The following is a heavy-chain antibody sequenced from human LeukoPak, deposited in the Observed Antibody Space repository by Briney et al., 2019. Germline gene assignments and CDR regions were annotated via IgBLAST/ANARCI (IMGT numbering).Heavy chain of an antibody. D-gene: IGHD4-17*01. J-gene: IGHJ4*02. CDR2: IYYSGST. CDR1: GGSISSYY. Sequence: SETLSLTCTVSGGSISSYYWSWIRQPPGKGLEWIGYIYYSGSTNYNPSLKSRVTISVDTSKNQFSLKLSPVTAADTAVYYCARDIYGGYYFDYWGQGTLVTVSS. CDR3: ARDIYGGYYFDY. V-gene: IGHV4-59*01.